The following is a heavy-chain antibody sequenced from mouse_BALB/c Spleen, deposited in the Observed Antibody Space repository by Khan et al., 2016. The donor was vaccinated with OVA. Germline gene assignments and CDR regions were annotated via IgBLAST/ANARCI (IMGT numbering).Heavy chain of an antibody. Sequence: EVELVESGGDLVKPGGSLKLSCAASGFTFSSYSMSWVRQTPDKRLEWVASISSGGDYTYYPDGVKGRLTISRDNAKNTLYLQMSSLKYEDTAMDYCARHRFTTPTAWFAYWGQGTLVTVSA. D-gene: IGHD1-2*01. CDR2: ISSGGDYT. CDR3: ARHRFTTPTAWFAY. CDR1: GFTFSSYS. V-gene: IGHV5-6*01. J-gene: IGHJ3*01.